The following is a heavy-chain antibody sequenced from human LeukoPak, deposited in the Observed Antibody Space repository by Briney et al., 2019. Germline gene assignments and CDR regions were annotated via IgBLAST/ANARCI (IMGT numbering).Heavy chain of an antibody. Sequence: PGGSLRFSCAASGFTFSIYRMNWVRQAPGKGLEWVSSISSSSSYIYYADSVKGRFTISRDNAKNSLYLQMSSLRAEDTAVYYCARTIAARGDYWGQGTLVTVSS. CDR3: ARTIAARGDY. J-gene: IGHJ4*02. CDR1: GFTFSIYR. V-gene: IGHV3-21*01. CDR2: ISSSSSYI. D-gene: IGHD6-13*01.